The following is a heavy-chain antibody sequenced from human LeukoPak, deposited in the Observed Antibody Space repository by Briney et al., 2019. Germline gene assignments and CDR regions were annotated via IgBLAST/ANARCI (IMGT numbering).Heavy chain of an antibody. V-gene: IGHV3-21*01. D-gene: IGHD3-22*01. Sequence: PGGSLRLSCAASGFTFSSYSMNLVRQAPGKGLEWVSSISSSSSYIYYADSVKGRFTISRDNAKNSLYLQMNSLRAEDTAVYYCARDPGSGYPEDHWGQGTLVTVSS. J-gene: IGHJ4*02. CDR2: ISSSSSYI. CDR3: ARDPGSGYPEDH. CDR1: GFTFSSYS.